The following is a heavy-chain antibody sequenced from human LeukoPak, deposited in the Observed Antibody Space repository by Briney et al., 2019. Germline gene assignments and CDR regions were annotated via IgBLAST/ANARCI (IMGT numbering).Heavy chain of an antibody. Sequence: QPGGSLRLSCAASGFTFSSYGMHWVRQAPGKGLEWVAVISYDGSNKYYADSVKGRFTISRDNSKNTLYLQMGSLRAEDMAVYYCARDPDSQYCSSTSCYLSGELRGPHYGMDVWGQGTTVTVSS. V-gene: IGHV3-30*03. D-gene: IGHD2-2*01. J-gene: IGHJ6*02. CDR3: ARDPDSQYCSSTSCYLSGELRGPHYGMDV. CDR1: GFTFSSYG. CDR2: ISYDGSNK.